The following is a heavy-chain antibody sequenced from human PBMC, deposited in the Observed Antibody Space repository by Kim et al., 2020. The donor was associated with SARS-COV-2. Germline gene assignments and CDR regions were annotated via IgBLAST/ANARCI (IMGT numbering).Heavy chain of an antibody. V-gene: IGHV3-30*03. CDR2: EGRNT. CDR3: ASAMGFDY. Sequence: EGRNTNDADSVKDRLTISRDNSKNTLYLKMNSLRAEDTAVYYCASAMGFDYWGQGTLVTVSS. J-gene: IGHJ4*02.